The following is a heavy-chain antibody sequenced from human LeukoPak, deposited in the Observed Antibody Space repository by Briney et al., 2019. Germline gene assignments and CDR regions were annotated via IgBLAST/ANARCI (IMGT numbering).Heavy chain of an antibody. D-gene: IGHD5-18*01. CDR3: AREDGYGFDAFDI. V-gene: IGHV3-7*01. CDR2: IKQDGSEK. J-gene: IGHJ3*02. Sequence: GGSLRLSCAASGFTFSSYWVSWVRQAPGKGLEWVANIKQDGSEKYYVDSVKGRFTISRDNAKNSLYLQMNSLRAEDTAVYYCAREDGYGFDAFDIWGQGTMVTVSS. CDR1: GFTFSSYW.